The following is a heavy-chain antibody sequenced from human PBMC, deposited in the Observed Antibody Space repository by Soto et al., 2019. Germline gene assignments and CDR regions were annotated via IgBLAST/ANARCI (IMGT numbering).Heavy chain of an antibody. Sequence: QVQLVQSGAEVKKPGASVKVSCKASGYTFTSYYMHWVRQAPGQGLEWMGIINPSGGSTSYAQKSQGRVGMTRDASKGTVCMELGSLRFEGMAVYYCARERGGDRFGGREALLTGYFSSYFDYWGQGTLVTVSS. D-gene: IGHD3-9*01. V-gene: IGHV1-46*01. J-gene: IGHJ4*02. CDR2: INPSGGST. CDR1: GYTFTSYY. CDR3: ARERGGDRFGGREALLTGYFSSYFDY.